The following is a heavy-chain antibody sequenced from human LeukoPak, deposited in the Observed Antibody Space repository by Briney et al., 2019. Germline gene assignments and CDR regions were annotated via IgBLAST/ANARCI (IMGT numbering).Heavy chain of an antibody. CDR3: AREVAVAKRGDSFDY. CDR2: INHGGST. V-gene: IGHV4-34*01. J-gene: IGHJ4*02. Sequence: PGGSLRLSCAASGFTFSDHYMDWVRQPPGKGLEWIGEINHGGSTNYNPSLKSRVTISVDTSKNQFSLKLSSVTATDTAVYYCAREVAVAKRGDSFDYWGQGTLVTVSS. D-gene: IGHD6-19*01. CDR1: GFTFSDHY.